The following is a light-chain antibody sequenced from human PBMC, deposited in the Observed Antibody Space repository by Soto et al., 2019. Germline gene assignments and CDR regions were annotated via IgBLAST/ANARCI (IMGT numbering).Light chain of an antibody. Sequence: DIVMTQSLDSVAGSLGARATINCKSSQRVLYSSNNKNYLAWYQQKPGQSPRLLIYDASHRATGVPARFSGSGSGTDFTLTISGLEPEDFAVYYCQQRSVWPITCGQGTRLEIK. CDR1: QRVLYSSNNKNY. V-gene: IGKV4-1*01. J-gene: IGKJ5*01. CDR2: DAS. CDR3: QQRSVWPIT.